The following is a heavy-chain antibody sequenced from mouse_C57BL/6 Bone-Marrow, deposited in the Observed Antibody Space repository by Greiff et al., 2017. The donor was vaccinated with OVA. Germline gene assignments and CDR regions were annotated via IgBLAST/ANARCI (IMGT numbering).Heavy chain of an antibody. CDR1: GYTFTNYW. D-gene: IGHD5-1*01. CDR2: IYPGGGYT. V-gene: IGHV1-63*01. J-gene: IGHJ2*01. Sequence: VKLQQSGAELVRPGTSVKMSCKASGYTFTNYWIGWAKQRPGHGLEWIGDIYPGGGYTNYNEKFKGKATLTADKSSSTAYMQFSSLTSEDSAIYYCARSTLYYFDYCGQGTTLTVSS. CDR3: ARSTLYYFDY.